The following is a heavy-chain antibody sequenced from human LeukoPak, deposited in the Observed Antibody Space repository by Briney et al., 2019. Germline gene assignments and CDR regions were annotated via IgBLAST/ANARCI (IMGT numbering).Heavy chain of an antibody. CDR3: ARDRWFGESRYFDY. V-gene: IGHV3-48*02. CDR2: ISISSTTI. J-gene: IGHJ4*02. D-gene: IGHD3-10*01. Sequence: PGGSLRLSCAASGFTFRNYAMSWVRQAPGKGLEWVSYISISSTTIYYADSVKGRFTISRDNAKNSLYLQMNSLRDEDTAVYYCARDRWFGESRYFDYWGQGTLVTVSS. CDR1: GFTFRNYA.